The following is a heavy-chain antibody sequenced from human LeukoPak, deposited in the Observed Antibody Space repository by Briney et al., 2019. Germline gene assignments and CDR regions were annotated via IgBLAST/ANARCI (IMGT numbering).Heavy chain of an antibody. CDR2: INHSGST. V-gene: IGHV4-34*01. Sequence: PSETLTLTCAVYGGSFSGYYWSWIRQPPGKGLEWIGEINHSGSTNYIPSLKSRVTISVDTSKNQFSLKLSSVTAADTAVYYCARVTANFGWFDPWGQGTLVTVSS. CDR3: ARVTANFGWFDP. CDR1: GGSFSGYY. D-gene: IGHD2-21*02. J-gene: IGHJ5*02.